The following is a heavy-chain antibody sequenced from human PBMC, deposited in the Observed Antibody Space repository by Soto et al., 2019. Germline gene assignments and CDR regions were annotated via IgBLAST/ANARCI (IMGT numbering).Heavy chain of an antibody. Sequence: QVQLVQSGAEVKKPGASVKVSCKASGYPFTDYYMHWVRQAPGQGPEWMGWINPTPGGTNYAQKLQGSVSLTRHPSVSPAYMEVSSLTSDHTAVDDCAGDGGTIFGVVGDALDSWGQGTMVTVSS. J-gene: IGHJ3*02. V-gene: IGHV1-2*04. CDR1: GYPFTDYY. D-gene: IGHD3-3*01. CDR3: AGDGGTIFGVVGDALDS. CDR2: INPTPGGT.